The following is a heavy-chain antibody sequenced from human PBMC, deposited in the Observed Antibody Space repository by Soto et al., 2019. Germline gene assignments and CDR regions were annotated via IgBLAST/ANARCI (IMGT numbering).Heavy chain of an antibody. CDR2: INAGNGNT. Sequence: GASVKVSCKASGYTFTSYAMHWVRQALGQRLEWMGWINAGNGNTKYSQKFQGRVTITRDTSASTAYMELSSLRSEDTAVYYCARAERVVATIGQRHWYFDLWGRGTLVTVSS. CDR3: ARAERVVATIGQRHWYFDL. J-gene: IGHJ2*01. CDR1: GYTFTSYA. D-gene: IGHD5-12*01. V-gene: IGHV1-3*01.